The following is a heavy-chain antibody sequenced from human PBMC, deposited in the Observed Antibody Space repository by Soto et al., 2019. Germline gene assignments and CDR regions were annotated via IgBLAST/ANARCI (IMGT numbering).Heavy chain of an antibody. CDR1: GFTFSTYA. D-gene: IGHD3-3*01. Sequence: PGGSLRLSCVASGFTFSTYAMRWVRQAPGKGLEWVAVISYDGSNKYYADSVKGRFTISRDNSKNTLYLQMNSLRAEDTAVYYCARPYDFWSGYYYYYYYGMDVWGQGTTVTVSS. J-gene: IGHJ6*02. CDR3: ARPYDFWSGYYYYYYYGMDV. CDR2: ISYDGSNK. V-gene: IGHV3-30-3*01.